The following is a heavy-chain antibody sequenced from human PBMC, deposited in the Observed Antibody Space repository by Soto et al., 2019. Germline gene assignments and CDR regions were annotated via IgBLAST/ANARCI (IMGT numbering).Heavy chain of an antibody. J-gene: IGHJ4*02. CDR1: GDSISSNNNY. Sequence: ETLSLTCTVSGDSISSNNNYWSWIRQPPGKGLEWIGYIYYSGSTNYNPSLKSRVTISVDTSKNQFSLKLSSVTAADTAVYYCARTYGDCFDYWGQGTLVTVSS. D-gene: IGHD4-17*01. CDR3: ARTYGDCFDY. V-gene: IGHV4-61*01. CDR2: IYYSGST.